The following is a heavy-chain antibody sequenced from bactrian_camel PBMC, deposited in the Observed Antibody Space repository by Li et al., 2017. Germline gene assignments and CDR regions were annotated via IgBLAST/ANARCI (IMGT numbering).Heavy chain of an antibody. CDR2: IPRNGLP. Sequence: HVQLVESGGGTVQAGGSLKLSCSASTKIYGMCEIGWYRQATGQEREEIVRIPRNGLPRYASSTQGRFTVSKDNAGNTLYLQMNSVQPSDAAMYYCVADWRDNCASYPDMVSWRYRGLGTQVTVS. D-gene: IGHD1*01. J-gene: IGHJ4*01. CDR3: VADWRDNCASYPDMVSWRY. CDR1: TKIYGMCE. V-gene: IGHV3S53*01.